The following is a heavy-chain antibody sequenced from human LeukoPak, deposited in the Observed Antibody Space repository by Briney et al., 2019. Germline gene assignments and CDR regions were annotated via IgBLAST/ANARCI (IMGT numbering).Heavy chain of an antibody. V-gene: IGHV4-4*07. CDR3: AREVAAAGYYYYYYMDA. D-gene: IGHD6-13*01. CDR2: IYTSGST. CDR1: GGSISSYY. J-gene: IGHJ6*03. Sequence: SETPSLTCTVSGGSISSYYWSWIRQPAGKGLEGIGRIYTSGSTNYNPSLKSRVTISVDKSKNQFSLKLSSVTAADTAVYYCAREVAAAGYYYYYYMDAWGKGTTVTVSS.